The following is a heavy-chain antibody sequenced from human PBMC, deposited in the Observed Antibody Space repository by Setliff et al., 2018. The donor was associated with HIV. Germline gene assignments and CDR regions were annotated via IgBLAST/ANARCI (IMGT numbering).Heavy chain of an antibody. Sequence: PGGSLRLSCAASGFTFSTHNMNWVRQAPGKGLEWVSYITTGGSTIYYADSVRGRSTISRDNAKNSLFLEMNSLRSDDTAVYYCARAYDVLTGYFDYWGQGTLVTVSS. D-gene: IGHD3-9*01. CDR3: ARAYDVLTGYFDY. CDR1: GFTFSTHN. V-gene: IGHV3-48*01. CDR2: ITTGGSTI. J-gene: IGHJ4*02.